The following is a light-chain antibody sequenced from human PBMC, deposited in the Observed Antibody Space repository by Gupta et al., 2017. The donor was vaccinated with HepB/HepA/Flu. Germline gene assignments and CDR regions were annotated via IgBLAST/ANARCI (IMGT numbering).Light chain of an antibody. J-gene: IGKJ2*01. V-gene: IGKV4-1*01. CDR2: WAS. CDR1: QSVLYSSNNKNY. Sequence: DIVMTQSPDSLAVSLGERATINCKSSQSVLYSSNNKNYLAWYQQKPGQPPKLLIYWASTRESGVPDRFSGSGSGTDFTLTISSLQAEDVAVYYCQQDDSTPDKFGQGTKLEIK. CDR3: QQDDSTPDK.